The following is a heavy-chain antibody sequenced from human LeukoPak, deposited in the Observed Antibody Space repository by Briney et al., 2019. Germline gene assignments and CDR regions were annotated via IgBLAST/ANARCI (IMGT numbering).Heavy chain of an antibody. D-gene: IGHD3-10*01. V-gene: IGHV1-69*13. CDR3: ARGLEITMVRGIPSDAFDI. CDR2: IIPIFGTA. Sequence: ASVKVSCKASGGTFSSYAISWVRQAPGQGLEWMGGIIPIFGTANYAQKFQGRVTITADESTSTAYMELSSLRSEDTAVYYCARGLEITMVRGIPSDAFDIWGQGTMVTASS. J-gene: IGHJ3*02. CDR1: GGTFSSYA.